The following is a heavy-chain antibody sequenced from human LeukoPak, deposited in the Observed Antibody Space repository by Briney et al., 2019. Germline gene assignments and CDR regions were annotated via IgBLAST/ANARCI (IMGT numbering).Heavy chain of an antibody. J-gene: IGHJ3*01. CDR2: INYSGST. V-gene: IGHV4-39*02. CDR1: GASINSSSFY. CDR3: ARSPGDVFDV. Sequence: SETLSLTCTVSGASINSSSFYWAWIRQPPGEGLACIGTINYSGSTYYNPSLKSRVTMPVDTSKNHFSLKLNSVTAADTAMYYCARSPGDVFDVWGQGTLVTISS.